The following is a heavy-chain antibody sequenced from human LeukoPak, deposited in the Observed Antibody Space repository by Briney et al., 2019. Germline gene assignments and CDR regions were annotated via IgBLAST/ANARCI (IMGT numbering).Heavy chain of an antibody. J-gene: IGHJ4*02. V-gene: IGHV3-30-3*01. CDR2: ISFDGGNK. D-gene: IGHD6-13*01. Sequence: GGSPTLSCATSGFTFSMSAMHWVRLAPGKGLDWVAVISFDGGNKFYADSVKGRFSISRDNSKNTLYLQMNSLGLDDTAVYFCARGRAGIAAAGFDYWGEGTLVTVSS. CDR1: GFTFSMSA. CDR3: ARGRAGIAAAGFDY.